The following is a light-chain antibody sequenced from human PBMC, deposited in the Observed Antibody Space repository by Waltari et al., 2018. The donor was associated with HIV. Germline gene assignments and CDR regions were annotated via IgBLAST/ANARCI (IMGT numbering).Light chain of an antibody. CDR3: QSYDSSLSGVI. V-gene: IGLV1-40*01. CDR1: SSNIGAGYD. CDR2: DNN. Sequence: QSVLTQPPSVSAAPGQRVTISCTGSSSNIGAGYDVPWYQHLPGTAPNLLIYDNNNRPSGLPDRFSGSESGTSASLAITGLQAEDEADYYCQSYDSSLSGVIFGGGTKLTVL. J-gene: IGLJ2*01.